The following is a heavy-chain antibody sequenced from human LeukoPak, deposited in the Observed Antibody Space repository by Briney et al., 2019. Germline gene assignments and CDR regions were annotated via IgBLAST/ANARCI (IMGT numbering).Heavy chain of an antibody. CDR2: INSDGSST. CDR3: ATEGIAAAGIY. V-gene: IGHV3-74*01. CDR1: GFTFSSYA. Sequence: GGSLRLSCAASGFTFSSYAMSWVRQAPGKGLVWVSRINSDGSSTSYADSVKGRFTISRDNAKNTLYLQMNSLRAEDTAVYYCATEGIAAAGIYWGQGTLVTVSS. J-gene: IGHJ4*02. D-gene: IGHD6-13*01.